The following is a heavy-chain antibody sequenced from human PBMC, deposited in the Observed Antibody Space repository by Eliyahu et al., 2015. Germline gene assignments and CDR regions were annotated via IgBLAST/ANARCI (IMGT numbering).Heavy chain of an antibody. CDR1: GYTFTTYG. CDR3: ARSLSGATVDY. J-gene: IGHJ4*02. Sequence: QVHLVQSGAEVKKPGASVKVSCKASGYTFTTYGINWLRQAPGQGLEWMGWVSTYNPNTNYAQKYQGRVTMTRDTSTSTAYMELRGLRSDDTAMYYCARSLSGATVDYWGQGTLVTVSS. CDR2: VSTYNPNT. D-gene: IGHD1-26*01. V-gene: IGHV1-18*01.